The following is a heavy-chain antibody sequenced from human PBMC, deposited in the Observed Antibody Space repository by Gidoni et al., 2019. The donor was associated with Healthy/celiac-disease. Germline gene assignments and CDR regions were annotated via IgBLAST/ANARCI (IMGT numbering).Heavy chain of an antibody. D-gene: IGHD3-3*01. CDR3: AKGRSGIYYFDY. J-gene: IGHJ4*02. CDR2: ISGSGGSK. Sequence: EVQLLESGGGLVQPGGSLRLSCAASGFTFSSYAMSWVRQAPGKGLEWVSAISGSGGSKYYADSVKGRFTISRDNSKNTLYLQMNSLRAEDTAVYYCAKGRSGIYYFDYWGQGTLVTVSS. CDR1: GFTFSSYA. V-gene: IGHV3-23*01.